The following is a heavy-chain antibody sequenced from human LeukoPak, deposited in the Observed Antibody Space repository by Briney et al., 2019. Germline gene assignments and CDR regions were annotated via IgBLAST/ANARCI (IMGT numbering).Heavy chain of an antibody. CDR1: GGSISSSSYY. CDR3: ARTYGSGSEKFDY. J-gene: IGHJ4*02. D-gene: IGHD3-10*01. Sequence: PSETLSLTCTVSGGSISSSSYYWGWIRQPPGKGLEWIGSIYYSGSTYYNPSLKSRVTISVDTSKNQFSLKLSSVTAADTAVYYCARTYGSGSEKFDYWGQGTLVTVSS. CDR2: IYYSGST. V-gene: IGHV4-39*07.